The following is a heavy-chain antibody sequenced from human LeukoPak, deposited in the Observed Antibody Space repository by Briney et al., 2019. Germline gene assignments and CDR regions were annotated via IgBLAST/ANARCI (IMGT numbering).Heavy chain of an antibody. J-gene: IGHJ3*01. D-gene: IGHD1/OR15-1a*01. CDR3: ATNNKYPFGF. CDR1: GFTFRDSW. CDR2: IKHDASER. V-gene: IGHV3-7*02. Sequence: GGSLRLSCVASGFTFRDSWISWVRQAPGKGLEWVAHIKHDASERYYVDSVKGRFTISRDNAKNSLHLSMNSLRSEDTAVYYCATNNKYPFGFWSQGTMVTVSS.